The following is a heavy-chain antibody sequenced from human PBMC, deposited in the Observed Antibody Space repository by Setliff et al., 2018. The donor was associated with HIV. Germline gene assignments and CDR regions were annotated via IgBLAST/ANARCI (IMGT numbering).Heavy chain of an antibody. Sequence: GGSLRLSCAASGFAFNNFWMSWVRQAPGKGLEWVANINQDGSEKNYVDSLKGRFTISRDTAKNSLYLQMNSLSVEDTAVYYCARYYWVAGLDYWGQGTLVTVSS. CDR3: ARYYWVAGLDY. CDR1: GFAFNNFW. V-gene: IGHV3-7*01. D-gene: IGHD6-19*01. J-gene: IGHJ4*02. CDR2: INQDGSEK.